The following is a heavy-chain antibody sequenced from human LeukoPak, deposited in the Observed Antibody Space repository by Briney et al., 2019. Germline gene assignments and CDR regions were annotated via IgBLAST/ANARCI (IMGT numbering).Heavy chain of an antibody. D-gene: IGHD4-17*01. Sequence: GASVKLSCKASGYTFTGYWMHCVRQARGQGPEWMGGIGPSGGSTIYAQNFTGRVTLTRDMSTSTDYLELSSLRSEDTAVYYCARDNTVRGEAWWFNPWGQGTLVTVSS. V-gene: IGHV1-46*01. CDR3: ARDNTVRGEAWWFNP. CDR1: GYTFTGYW. CDR2: IGPSGGST. J-gene: IGHJ5*02.